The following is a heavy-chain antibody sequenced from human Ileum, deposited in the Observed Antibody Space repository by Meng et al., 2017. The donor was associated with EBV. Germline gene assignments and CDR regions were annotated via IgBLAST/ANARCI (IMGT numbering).Heavy chain of an antibody. J-gene: IGHJ5*02. CDR1: GGSFNDYY. CDR3: ARYGRCNGNSFYCFDP. CDR2: IDQSGYT. D-gene: IGHD4-23*01. Sequence: QVDLQQLGTGLLKPSETLSLTCAVYGGSFNDYYWTWLRQPPGKGLEWIGEIDQSGYTKFNPSLSSRATISRDTSNNQFSLRLNSVTAADTALYYCARYGRCNGNSFYCFDPWGQGTLVTVSS. V-gene: IGHV4-34*01.